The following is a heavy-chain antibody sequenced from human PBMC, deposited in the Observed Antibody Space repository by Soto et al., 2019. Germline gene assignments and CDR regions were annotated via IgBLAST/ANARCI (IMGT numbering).Heavy chain of an antibody. CDR1: GFTFSDYY. CDR3: ARVADSSCCNTFYYYGMHV. J-gene: IGHJ6*02. Sequence: QVQLVESGGGLVKPGGSLRLSCAASGFTFSDYYMSWIRQAPGKGLEWVSYISSSGSTIYYADSVKGRFTISRDNAKNSLYLRMNSLRAEDTAVYYCARVADSSCCNTFYYYGMHVWGQGSTDTVSS. V-gene: IGHV3-11*01. D-gene: IGHD6-19*01. CDR2: ISSSGSTI.